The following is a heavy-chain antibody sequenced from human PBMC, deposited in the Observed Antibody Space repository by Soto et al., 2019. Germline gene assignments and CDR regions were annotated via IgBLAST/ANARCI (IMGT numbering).Heavy chain of an antibody. CDR1: GGSFSGYY. D-gene: IGHD2-8*01. CDR2: INHSGST. Sequence: SETLSLTCAVYGGSFSGYYWSWIRQPPGKGLEWIGEINHSGSTNYNPSLKSRVTISVDTSKNQFSLKLSSVTAADTAVYYCARSRGMVYAKFDPWGQGTLVTVSS. V-gene: IGHV4-34*01. J-gene: IGHJ5*02. CDR3: ARSRGMVYAKFDP.